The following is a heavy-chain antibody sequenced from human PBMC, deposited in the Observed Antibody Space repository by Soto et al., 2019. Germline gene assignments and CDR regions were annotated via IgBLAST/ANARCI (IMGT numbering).Heavy chain of an antibody. Sequence: EVQLVESGGGLVKPGGSLRLSCAASGFTFSSYSMNWVRQAPGKGLEWVSSISSSSSYIYYADSVKGRFTISRDNAKNSLYLQINSLRAEDTAVYYCARDLRGEYCSSTSCPENWFDPWGQGTLVTVSS. CDR1: GFTFSSYS. V-gene: IGHV3-21*01. CDR2: ISSSSSYI. J-gene: IGHJ5*02. D-gene: IGHD2-2*01. CDR3: ARDLRGEYCSSTSCPENWFDP.